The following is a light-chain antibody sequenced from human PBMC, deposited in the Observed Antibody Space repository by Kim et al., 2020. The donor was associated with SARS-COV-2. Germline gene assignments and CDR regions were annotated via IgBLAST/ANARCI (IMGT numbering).Light chain of an antibody. J-gene: IGLJ3*02. CDR1: SSAVGDFDY. CDR3: SSYTSNSPWV. V-gene: IGLV2-14*03. CDR2: DVS. Sequence: QSVVTQPASVSGSPGQSITISCTGTSSAVGDFDYVSWYQQHPGKAPKLMIYDVSNRPSGVSNRFSGSKSGNTASLTISGLQAEDEADYYCSSYTSNSPWVFGGGTQLTVL.